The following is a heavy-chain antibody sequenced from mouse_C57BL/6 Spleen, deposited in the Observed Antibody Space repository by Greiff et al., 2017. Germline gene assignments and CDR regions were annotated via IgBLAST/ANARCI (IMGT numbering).Heavy chain of an antibody. J-gene: IGHJ3*01. V-gene: IGHV10-1*01. CDR1: GFSFNTYA. CDR3: GRHPGDGYGWFAY. Sequence: EVKLMESGGGLVQPKGSLKLSCAASGFSFNTYAMNWVRQAPGKGLEWVARIRSKSNNYATYYADSVKDRFTIPRDDSESMLYLQMNNLKTEDTAMYYCGRHPGDGYGWFAYWGQGTLVTVSA. D-gene: IGHD2-3*01. CDR2: IRSKSNNYAT.